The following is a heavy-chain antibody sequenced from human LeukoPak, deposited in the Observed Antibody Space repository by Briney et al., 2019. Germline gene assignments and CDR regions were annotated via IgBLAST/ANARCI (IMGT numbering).Heavy chain of an antibody. CDR1: GGSISSYY. J-gene: IGHJ6*02. V-gene: IGHV4-59*12. Sequence: SETLSLTCTVSGGSISSYYWSWIRQPPGKGLEWIGYIYYRGSTNYNPSLKSRVTIPVDTSKNQFSLKLSSVTAADTAVYYCARGQIFRGYCSGDSCRHYYHGMDVWGQGTTVTVSS. CDR3: ARGQIFRGYCSGDSCRHYYHGMDV. CDR2: IYYRGST. D-gene: IGHD2-15*01.